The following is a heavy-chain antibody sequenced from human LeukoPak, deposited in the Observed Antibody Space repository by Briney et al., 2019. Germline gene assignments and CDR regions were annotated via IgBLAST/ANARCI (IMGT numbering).Heavy chain of an antibody. CDR2: FDPEDGAT. J-gene: IGHJ3*02. V-gene: IGHV1-24*01. D-gene: IGHD6-19*01. CDR3: ARVPYSSGHAFDI. Sequence: ASVKVSCKISGYTLTEFSMHWVRQAPGKGLEWMGGFDPEDGATIYAQKFQVRVTMTEDRSTDTAYMELRGLRSDDTAVFYCARVPYSSGHAFDIWGQGTMVTVSS. CDR1: GYTLTEFS.